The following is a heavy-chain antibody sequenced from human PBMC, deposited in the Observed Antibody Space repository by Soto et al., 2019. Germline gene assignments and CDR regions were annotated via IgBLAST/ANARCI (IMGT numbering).Heavy chain of an antibody. D-gene: IGHD3-9*01. V-gene: IGHV3-21*01. J-gene: IGHJ4*02. CDR3: ARGGLRYFDWLPYFDY. Sequence: PGGSLRLSCAASGFTFSSYSMNWVRQAPGKGLEWVSYISSSSSYIYYADSVKGRFTISRDNAKNSLYLQMHSLRAEDTAVYYCARGGLRYFDWLPYFDYWGQGTLVTVSS. CDR2: ISSSSSYI. CDR1: GFTFSSYS.